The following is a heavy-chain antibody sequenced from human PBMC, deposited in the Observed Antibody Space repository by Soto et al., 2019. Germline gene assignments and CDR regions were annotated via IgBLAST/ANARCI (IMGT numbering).Heavy chain of an antibody. CDR2: ISGGGGNT. D-gene: IGHD6-19*01. CDR3: AKDRVAGGRFNEIALAGMPS. CDR1: GFTFSSYA. V-gene: IGHV3-23*01. J-gene: IGHJ5*02. Sequence: EVQLLESGGGLVQPGGSLRLSCAASGFTFSSYAMSWVRQTPGKGLEWVSGISGGGGNTYYADSVKGRFTISRDNSMNTLYLQRNSLRAADTAIYYCAKDRVAGGRFNEIALAGMPSWGQGTLVTVSS.